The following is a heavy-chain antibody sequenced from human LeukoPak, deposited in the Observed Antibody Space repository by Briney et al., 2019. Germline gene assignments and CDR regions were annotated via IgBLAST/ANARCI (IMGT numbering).Heavy chain of an antibody. CDR2: INHSGST. J-gene: IGHJ5*02. CDR3: ATHKDTSCYST. V-gene: IGHV4-34*01. CDR1: GGSFSGYY. D-gene: IGHD2-2*01. Sequence: PSETLSLTCAVYGGSFSGYYWSWIRQPPGKGLEWIGEINHSGSTNCNPSLKSRVTISVDTSKNQFSLKLSSVTAADTAVYYCATHKDTSCYSTWGQGTLVTVSS.